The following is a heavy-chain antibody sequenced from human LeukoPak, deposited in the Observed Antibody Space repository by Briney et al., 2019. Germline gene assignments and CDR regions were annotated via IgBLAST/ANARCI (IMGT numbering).Heavy chain of an antibody. D-gene: IGHD1-1*01. V-gene: IGHV1-18*01. Sequence: ASVKVSCKTSGYTFTSYDITWVRQAPGQGLEWMGGISGYKSHTKYAQKFQGRVTMTTDTSTSTAYMELRSLRSDDTAIYYCARARGATTGPGDFQHWGQGTLVTVSS. CDR3: ARARGATTGPGDFQH. J-gene: IGHJ1*01. CDR2: ISGYKSHT. CDR1: GYTFTSYD.